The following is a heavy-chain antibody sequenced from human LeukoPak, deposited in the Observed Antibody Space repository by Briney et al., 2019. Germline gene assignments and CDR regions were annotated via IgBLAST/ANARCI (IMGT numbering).Heavy chain of an antibody. CDR3: ASGSTLEYFDL. D-gene: IGHD1-1*01. Sequence: SSETLSLTCTVSGGSISSGSYYWNWIRQPPGKGLEWIGYIYHSGDTRYNPSLKSRVTISVDTSKSQFSLKVSSVTAADTAVYYCASGSTLEYFDLWGRGTLVTVSS. V-gene: IGHV4-61*01. CDR2: IYHSGDT. CDR1: GGSISSGSYY. J-gene: IGHJ2*01.